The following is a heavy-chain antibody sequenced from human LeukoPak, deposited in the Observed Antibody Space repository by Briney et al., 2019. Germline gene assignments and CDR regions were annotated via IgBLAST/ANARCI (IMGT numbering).Heavy chain of an antibody. V-gene: IGHV4-30-4*08. CDR2: IYYSGST. J-gene: IGHJ2*01. CDR1: GGSISSGDYY. Sequence: SETLSLTCTVSGGSISSGDYYWSWIRQPPGKGLEWIGYIYYSGSTYYNPSLKSRVTISVDTSKNQFSLKLSSVTAADTAVYYCARDFPHCSGGSCYWYFDLWGRGTLVTVSS. D-gene: IGHD2-15*01. CDR3: ARDFPHCSGGSCYWYFDL.